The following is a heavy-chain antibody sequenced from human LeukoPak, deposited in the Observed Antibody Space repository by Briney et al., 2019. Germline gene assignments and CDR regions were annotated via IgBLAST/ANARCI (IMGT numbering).Heavy chain of an antibody. CDR1: GFTDY. CDR2: IKEDGSEK. Sequence: GGSLRLSCAASGFTDYMTWVRQAPGKWLEWVANIKEDGSEKYYVDSVKGRFTISRDNAKNSLSLQMDSLRADDTAVYYCATSTSHSWQNWGQGTLVTVSS. V-gene: IGHV3-7*05. D-gene: IGHD6-13*01. CDR3: ATSTSHSWQN. J-gene: IGHJ4*02.